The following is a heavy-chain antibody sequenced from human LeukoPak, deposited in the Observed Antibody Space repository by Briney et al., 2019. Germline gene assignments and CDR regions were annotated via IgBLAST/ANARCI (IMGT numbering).Heavy chain of an antibody. D-gene: IGHD6-13*01. V-gene: IGHV5-51*01. CDR2: IFPDDSDT. CDR1: GYSFTSYW. J-gene: IGHJ5*02. CDR3: ARRKDYSSSHNWFDP. Sequence: GESLKISCKGYGYSFTSYWIGWVRQMPGKGLEWTGIIFPDDSDTRYSPSFQGQVAISADKSIRTVDLQWSSLRASDTAMYYCARRKDYSSSHNWFDPWGQGTLVTVSS.